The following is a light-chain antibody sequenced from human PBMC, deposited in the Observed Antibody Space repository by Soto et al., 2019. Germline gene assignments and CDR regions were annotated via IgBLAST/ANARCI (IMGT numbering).Light chain of an antibody. CDR2: GAS. CDR3: QHFGDSPIN. J-gene: IGKJ5*01. Sequence: EIVLTQSPGTLSLSPGEIATLSCSASQSVSSTYLAWCQQKPGQAPRLLIYGASTRATGIPDRFSGTGSGTDFTLTISRLEPEDFAVYYCQHFGDSPINFGQGTRLEIK. CDR1: QSVSSTY. V-gene: IGKV3-20*01.